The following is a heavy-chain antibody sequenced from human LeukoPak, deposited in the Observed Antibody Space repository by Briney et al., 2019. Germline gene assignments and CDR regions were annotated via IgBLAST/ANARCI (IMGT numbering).Heavy chain of an antibody. CDR2: IYYTGTT. CDR3: ARYGARTFDY. J-gene: IGHJ4*02. V-gene: IGHV4-30-4*01. D-gene: IGHD4/OR15-4a*01. CDR1: AGSINSGDYY. Sequence: SQTLSLTCTVSAGSINSGDYYWSWIRQPPGKGLEWIAYIYYTGTTYYNPSLKSRVTISVDTSKTQVSLKLSSVTAADTAVYYCARYGARTFDYWGQGTLVSVSS.